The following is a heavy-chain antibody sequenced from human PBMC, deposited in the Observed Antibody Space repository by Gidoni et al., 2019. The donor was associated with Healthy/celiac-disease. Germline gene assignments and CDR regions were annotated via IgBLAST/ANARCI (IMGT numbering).Heavy chain of an antibody. CDR1: GFTFSSYG. CDR2: IWYDGSNK. Sequence: QVQLVESGGGVVQPGRSLRLSCAAYGFTFSSYGMHWVRPAPGKGLEWVAVIWYDGSNKYYADSVKGRFTISRDNSKNTLYLQMNSLRAEDTAVYYCARASRAGGYGPTLYYYYGMDVWGQGTTVTVSS. CDR3: ARASRAGGYGPTLYYYYGMDV. D-gene: IGHD6-25*01. J-gene: IGHJ6*02. V-gene: IGHV3-33*01.